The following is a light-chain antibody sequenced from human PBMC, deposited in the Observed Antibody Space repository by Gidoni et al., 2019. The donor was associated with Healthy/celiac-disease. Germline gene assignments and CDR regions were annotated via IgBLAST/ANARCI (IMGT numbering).Light chain of an antibody. CDR2: DES. V-gene: IGKV3-11*01. Sequence: EPVLPPSPATLSLSPGERATLSCRASQSVSSYLAWYQQNPGQARRLLIYDESNRATGIPARCSGGGCGTDFTLTSSSLEPEDFAVYYCQQRSNWPLTFXGXTKVEIK. CDR3: QQRSNWPLT. J-gene: IGKJ4*01. CDR1: QSVSSY.